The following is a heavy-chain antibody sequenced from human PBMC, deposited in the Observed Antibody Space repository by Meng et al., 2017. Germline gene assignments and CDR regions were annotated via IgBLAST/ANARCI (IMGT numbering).Heavy chain of an antibody. V-gene: IGHV3-20*04. CDR3: ARGDSSGYYGWFDP. Sequence: VVSGGGVVRPGGSLGLSCAASGFTFDDYGMSWVRQAPGKGLEWVSGINWNGGSTGYADSVKGRFTISRDNAKNSLYLQMNSLRAEDTALYYCARGDSSGYYGWFDPWGQGTLVTVSS. CDR1: GFTFDDYG. J-gene: IGHJ5*02. CDR2: INWNGGST. D-gene: IGHD3-22*01.